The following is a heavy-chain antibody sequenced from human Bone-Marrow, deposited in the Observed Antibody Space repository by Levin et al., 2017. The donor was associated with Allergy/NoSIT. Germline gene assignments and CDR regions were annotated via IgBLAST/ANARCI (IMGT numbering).Heavy chain of an antibody. CDR1: GFPFSSYA. Sequence: LSLTCAVSGFPFSSYAFHWVRQAPGKGLEWVAVIAYDGSTKYYVDSVKGRFTISRDDSKNTVYLQMNSLRAEDTAVYYCAKDRAYNGWSALDYWGQGTLVTVSS. V-gene: IGHV3-30*18. J-gene: IGHJ4*02. D-gene: IGHD6-19*01. CDR2: IAYDGSTK. CDR3: AKDRAYNGWSALDY.